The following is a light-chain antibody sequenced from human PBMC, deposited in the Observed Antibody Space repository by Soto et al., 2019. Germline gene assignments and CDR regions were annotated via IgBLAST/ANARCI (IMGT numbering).Light chain of an antibody. CDR3: CSYAGSYAYV. CDR2: DVS. J-gene: IGLJ1*01. V-gene: IGLV2-11*01. Sequence: QSALTQPRSVSVSPGQSVTISCTGTSSDVGGYNYFSWYQQHPGKAPKLMIYDVSKRPSGVPDRFSGSKSGNTASLTISGLQAEDEADYYCCSYAGSYAYVFGTGTKAT. CDR1: SSDVGGYNY.